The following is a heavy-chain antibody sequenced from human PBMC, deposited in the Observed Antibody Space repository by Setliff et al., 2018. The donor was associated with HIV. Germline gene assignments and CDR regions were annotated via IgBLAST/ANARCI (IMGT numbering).Heavy chain of an antibody. CDR3: VPRHPYGSDAFDI. CDR1: GFSLSTTGVG. D-gene: IGHD3-10*01. V-gene: IGHV2-5*02. J-gene: IGHJ3*02. Sequence: SGPTLVNPTETLTLTCTFSGFSLSTTGVGVXXXXXPPGKALEWLTLIYWDDDERYSPSLKTRLAITKDTSKNQVVLTMANMDPVDTATYFCVPRHPYGSDAFDIWGQGTMVTVSS. CDR2: IYWDDDE.